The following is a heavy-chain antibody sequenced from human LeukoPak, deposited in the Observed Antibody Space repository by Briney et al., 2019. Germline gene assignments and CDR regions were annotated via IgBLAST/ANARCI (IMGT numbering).Heavy chain of an antibody. J-gene: IGHJ4*02. CDR2: FYYSGST. Sequence: SETLSLTSTVSAGSISRISYDWDWPRHPPVRGLEWIGSFYYSGSTYYNPSLKSRGTISVDTSKNEFSLKLSSVTAADTAVYYCARLYGSSSVVDFWGEGTLVSVSS. CDR3: ARLYGSSSVVDF. V-gene: IGHV4-39*01. CDR1: AGSISRISYD. D-gene: IGHD6-6*01.